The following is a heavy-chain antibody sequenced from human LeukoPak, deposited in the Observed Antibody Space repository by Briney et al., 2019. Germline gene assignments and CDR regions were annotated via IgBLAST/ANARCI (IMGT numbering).Heavy chain of an antibody. Sequence: ASVKVSCKASGYTFTSYDINWVRQATGQGLEWMGWMNPNSGNTGYAQKFQGRVTMTRNTSISTAYMELSSLGSEDTAVYYCAKDSSSFTYDPWAREPWSPSPQ. D-gene: IGHD6-13*01. V-gene: IGHV1-8*01. CDR2: MNPNSGNT. CDR1: GYTFTSYD. J-gene: IGHJ5*02. CDR3: AKDSSSFTYDP.